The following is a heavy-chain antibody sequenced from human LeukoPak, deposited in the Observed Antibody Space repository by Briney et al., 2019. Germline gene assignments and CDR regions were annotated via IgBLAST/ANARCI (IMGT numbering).Heavy chain of an antibody. D-gene: IGHD6-13*01. CDR2: IKQDGSEK. J-gene: IGHJ4*02. CDR1: GFTFSSYW. CDR3: ARDMPYSSSSDY. Sequence: GGSLRLSCAASGFTFSSYWMSWVRQAPGKGLDWAANIKQDGSEKYYVDSVKGRFTISRDNAKNSLYLQMNSLRAEDTAVYYCARDMPYSSSSDYWGQGTLVTVSS. V-gene: IGHV3-7*01.